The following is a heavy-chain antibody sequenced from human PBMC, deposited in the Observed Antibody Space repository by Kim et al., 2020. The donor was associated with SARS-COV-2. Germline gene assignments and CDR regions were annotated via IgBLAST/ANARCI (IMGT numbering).Heavy chain of an antibody. Sequence: GGSLRLSCAASGFTFSSYAMSWVRQAPGKGLEWVSAISGSGGSTYYADSVKGRFTISRDNSKNTLYLQMNSLRAEDTAVYYCEGLVVTAHRAFDYWGQGTLVTVSS. J-gene: IGHJ4*02. D-gene: IGHD2-21*02. CDR2: ISGSGGST. CDR3: EGLVVTAHRAFDY. V-gene: IGHV3-23*01. CDR1: GFTFSSYA.